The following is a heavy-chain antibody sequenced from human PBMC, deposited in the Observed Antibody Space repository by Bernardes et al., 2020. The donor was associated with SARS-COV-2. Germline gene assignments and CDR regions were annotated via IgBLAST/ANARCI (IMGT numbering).Heavy chain of an antibody. CDR1: GFTFSSHW. V-gene: IGHV3-74*01. D-gene: IGHD2-21*02. J-gene: IGHJ4*02. Sequence: GGSLRLSCAASGFTFSSHWMHWVRQAPGKGLVWVSRINSDGSSTNYADSVKGRFTISRDNAKNTLYLQMTSLRAEDTAVYYCVRRVTSWYFFDYWGQGTLVTVSS. CDR2: INSDGSST. CDR3: VRRVTSWYFFDY.